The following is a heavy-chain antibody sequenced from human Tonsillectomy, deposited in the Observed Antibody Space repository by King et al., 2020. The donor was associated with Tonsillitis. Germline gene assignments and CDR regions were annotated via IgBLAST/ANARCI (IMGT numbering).Heavy chain of an antibody. J-gene: IGHJ3*02. D-gene: IGHD5-24*01. CDR2: FYHSGST. Sequence: VQLQESGPGLVKPSETLSLTCTVSGYSISSGYYWGWIRQPPGKGLEWIGSFYHSGSTYYNPSLKSRVTISVDTSKNQFSLNLSSVTAADTAVYYCARDQRRWRPSKWDDAFDIWGQGTMVTVSS. V-gene: IGHV4-38-2*02. CDR1: GYSISSGYY. CDR3: ARDQRRWRPSKWDDAFDI.